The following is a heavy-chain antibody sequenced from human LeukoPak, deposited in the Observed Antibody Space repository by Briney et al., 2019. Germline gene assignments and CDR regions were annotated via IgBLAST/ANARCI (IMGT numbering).Heavy chain of an antibody. CDR3: AKEFRGTTVISGDYFDY. Sequence: GGSLRLSCAASGFTFSSYAMHWVRQTPGKGLEWVAVMSSDGSKKYYADSVKGRFTISRDNSKNTLYLQMNSLRAEDTAVYYCAKEFRGTTVISGDYFDYWGQGTLVTVSS. D-gene: IGHD4-17*01. V-gene: IGHV3-30-3*01. J-gene: IGHJ4*02. CDR1: GFTFSSYA. CDR2: MSSDGSKK.